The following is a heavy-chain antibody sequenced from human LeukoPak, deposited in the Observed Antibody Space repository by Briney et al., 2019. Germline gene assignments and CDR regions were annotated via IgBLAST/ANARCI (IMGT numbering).Heavy chain of an antibody. J-gene: IGHJ1*01. Sequence: GASVKVSCKASGYTFSDYYMHWVRQAPGQGLEWMGWINPNTGGTNYAQKFQGRVTMTRDTSISTVYMELSRLRSDDTAVYYCARGGRAVEYLQHWGQGTLVTVSS. D-gene: IGHD1-26*01. CDR2: INPNTGGT. V-gene: IGHV1-2*02. CDR3: ARGGRAVEYLQH. CDR1: GYTFSDYY.